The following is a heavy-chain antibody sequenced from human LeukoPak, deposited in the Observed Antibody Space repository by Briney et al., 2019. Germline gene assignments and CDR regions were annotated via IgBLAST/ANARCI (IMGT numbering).Heavy chain of an antibody. V-gene: IGHV3-21*01. D-gene: IGHD3-3*01. CDR1: GLTFSN. CDR3: ATQNPGRAYYDFWSGYSPRYFDY. Sequence: PGGSLRLSCAASGLTFSNMNCVRQAPGKGLEWVSFISSSSNYIYYTDSVKGRFTISRDNAKNSLYLQMNSLRAEDTAVYYCATQNPGRAYYDFWSGYSPRYFDYWGQGTLVTVSS. CDR2: ISSSSNYI. J-gene: IGHJ4*02.